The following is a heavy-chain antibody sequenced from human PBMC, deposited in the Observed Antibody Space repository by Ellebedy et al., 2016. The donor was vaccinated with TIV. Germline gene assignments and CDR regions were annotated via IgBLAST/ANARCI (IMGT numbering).Heavy chain of an antibody. Sequence: AASVMVSCKASGYTFFSYDINWVRQATGQGLEWMGWMNPDSGNAGYAQKFQGRVTMTRNASITTAYMELSSLRSDDTAVYYCARVLQSRHEIDYWGQGTLVTVSS. D-gene: IGHD5-24*01. CDR2: MNPDSGNA. CDR1: GYTFFSYD. J-gene: IGHJ4*02. V-gene: IGHV1-8*01. CDR3: ARVLQSRHEIDY.